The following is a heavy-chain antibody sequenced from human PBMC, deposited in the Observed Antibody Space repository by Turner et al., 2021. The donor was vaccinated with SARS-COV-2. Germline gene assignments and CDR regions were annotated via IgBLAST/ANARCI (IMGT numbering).Heavy chain of an antibody. Sequence: EVQLVESGGGLVQPGGSLRLSCAASGITVSSNYMSWVRHAPGKGLEWVSVIYSGGSTFYADSVKGRFTISRDNSKNTLYLQINSLRSEDTAVYYCARDLVSYGMDVWGQGTTVTVSS. J-gene: IGHJ6*02. D-gene: IGHD3-16*01. CDR2: IYSGGST. CDR3: ARDLVSYGMDV. V-gene: IGHV3-66*01. CDR1: GITVSSNY.